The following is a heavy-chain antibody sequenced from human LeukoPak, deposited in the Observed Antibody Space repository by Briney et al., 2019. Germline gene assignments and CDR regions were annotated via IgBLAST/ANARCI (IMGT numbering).Heavy chain of an antibody. D-gene: IGHD4-23*01. Sequence: SETLSLTCTVSGGSISSYYWSWIRQPPGKGLEWIGYIYYSGSTNYNPSLESRVTISVDTSKNQFSLKLSSVTAADTAVYYCASSSTVVTGYFDYWGQGTLVTVSS. CDR1: GGSISSYY. V-gene: IGHV4-59*08. CDR3: ASSSTVVTGYFDY. CDR2: IYYSGST. J-gene: IGHJ4*02.